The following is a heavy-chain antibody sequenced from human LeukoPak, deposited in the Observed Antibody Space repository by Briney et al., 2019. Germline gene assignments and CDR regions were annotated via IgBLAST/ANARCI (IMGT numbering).Heavy chain of an antibody. D-gene: IGHD1-26*01. V-gene: IGHV6-1*01. CDR2: TYYRSKWYN. CDR1: GDSVSSNSAA. J-gene: IGHJ3*02. CDR3: ARVGSIVGATIDAFDI. Sequence: SQTLSLTCAISGDSVSSNSAAWNWIRQSPSRGLEWLGRTYYRSKWYNDYAVSVKSRITINPDTSKNQFSLQLNSVTPEDTAVYYCARVGSIVGATIDAFDIWGQGTMVTVSS.